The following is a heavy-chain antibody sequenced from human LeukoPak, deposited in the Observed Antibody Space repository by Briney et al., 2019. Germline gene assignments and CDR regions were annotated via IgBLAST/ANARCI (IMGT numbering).Heavy chain of an antibody. CDR3: ARVSVPAARTGYYFDY. D-gene: IGHD2-2*01. Sequence: GGSLRLSCAASGFTVSSNYMSWVRQAPGRGLECVSVIYSGGSTYYADSVKGRFTISRDNSKNTLYLQMNSLRAEDTAVYYCARVSVPAARTGYYFDYWGQGTLVTVSS. CDR2: IYSGGST. CDR1: GFTVSSNY. V-gene: IGHV3-66*01. J-gene: IGHJ4*02.